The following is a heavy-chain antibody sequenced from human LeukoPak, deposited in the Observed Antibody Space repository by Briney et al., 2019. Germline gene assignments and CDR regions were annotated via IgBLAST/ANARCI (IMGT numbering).Heavy chain of an antibody. V-gene: IGHV1-69*05. J-gene: IGHJ6*03. CDR1: GGTFSSYA. CDR3: ARGYIAARPYYYYMDV. D-gene: IGHD6-6*01. CDR2: IIPIFGTA. Sequence: SVKVSCKASGGTFSSYAISWVRQAPGQGLEWMGGIIPIFGTANYAQKFQGRVTITTDESTSTAYMELSSLRSEDTAVYYCARGYIAARPYYYYMDVWGKGTTVSVSS.